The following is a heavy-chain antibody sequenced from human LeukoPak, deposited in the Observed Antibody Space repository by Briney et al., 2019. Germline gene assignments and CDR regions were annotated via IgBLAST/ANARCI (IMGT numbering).Heavy chain of an antibody. CDR3: ARGFHSSGYYLYDAFDI. V-gene: IGHV1-69*04. Sequence: SVKVSCKASGGTFSSYAIGWVRQAPGQGLEWMGRIIPILGIANYAQKFQGRVTITADKSTSTAYMELSSLRSEDTAVYYCARGFHSSGYYLYDAFDIWGQGTMVTVSS. CDR1: GGTFSSYA. D-gene: IGHD3-22*01. CDR2: IIPILGIA. J-gene: IGHJ3*02.